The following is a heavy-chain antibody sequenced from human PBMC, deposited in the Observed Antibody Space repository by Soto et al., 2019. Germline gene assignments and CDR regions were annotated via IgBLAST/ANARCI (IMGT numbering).Heavy chain of an antibody. V-gene: IGHV3-48*02. J-gene: IGHJ4*02. Sequence: GGSLRLSCAASGFTFSSYNMNWVRQAPGKGLEWVSYISSSGSTMYYADSVKGRFTISRDKAKNSLYLQMNSLRDEDTAVYYCARDPSSGWSNFDYWGQGTLVTVSS. CDR1: GFTFSSYN. D-gene: IGHD6-19*01. CDR2: ISSSGSTM. CDR3: ARDPSSGWSNFDY.